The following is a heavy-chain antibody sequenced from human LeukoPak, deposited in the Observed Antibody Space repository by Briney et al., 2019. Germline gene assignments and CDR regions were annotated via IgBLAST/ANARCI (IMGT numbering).Heavy chain of an antibody. Sequence: SETLSLTCTVSGVSISSSNSYWGWIRQPPGKGLEWIGSIYYSGNTYYNASLKSQVSISIDTSKNQFSLKLTSVTAADTALYFCARGVNSDRSAWYFDLWGRGTLVSVSS. V-gene: IGHV4-39*07. J-gene: IGHJ2*01. D-gene: IGHD1-26*01. CDR3: ARGVNSDRSAWYFDL. CDR2: IYYSGNT. CDR1: GVSISSSNSY.